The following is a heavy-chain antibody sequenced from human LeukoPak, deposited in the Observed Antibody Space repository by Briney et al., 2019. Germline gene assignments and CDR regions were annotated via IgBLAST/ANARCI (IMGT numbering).Heavy chain of an antibody. V-gene: IGHV3-11*04. CDR1: GFTFSDYY. D-gene: IGHD6-6*01. CDR2: ISSSGSSI. J-gene: IGHJ4*02. Sequence: GGSLRLSCAASGFTFSDYYMSWIRQAPGKGLEWVSYISSSGSSIYSDSVKGRFTISRDNAKNSLYLQMNSLRAEDTAVYYCARWPYSSSYYFDYWGQGTLVTVSS. CDR3: ARWPYSSSYYFDY.